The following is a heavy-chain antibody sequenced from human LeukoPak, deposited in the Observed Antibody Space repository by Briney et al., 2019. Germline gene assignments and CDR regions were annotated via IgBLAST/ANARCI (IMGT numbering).Heavy chain of an antibody. J-gene: IGHJ6*02. CDR2: ISWNSGSI. CDR1: GFTFSSYS. CDR3: AKAKARYYYYYGMDV. Sequence: PGGSLRLSCAASGFTFSSYSMNWVRQAPGKGLEWVSGISWNSGSIGYADSVKGRFTISRDNAKNSLYLQMNSLRAEDTALYYCAKAKARYYYYYGMDVWGQGTTVTVSS. V-gene: IGHV3-9*01.